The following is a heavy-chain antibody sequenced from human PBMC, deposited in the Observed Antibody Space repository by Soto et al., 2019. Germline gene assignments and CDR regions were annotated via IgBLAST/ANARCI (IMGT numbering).Heavy chain of an antibody. J-gene: IGHJ4*02. CDR2: IYYSGST. CDR1: GGSISSGDYY. D-gene: IGHD3-16*01. V-gene: IGHV4-30-4*01. Sequence: PSETLSLTCTVSGGSISSGDYYWSWIRQPPGKGLEWIGYIYYSGSTYCNPSLKSRVTISVDTSKNQFSLKLSSVTAADTAVYYCARGGGHGRGLYFDYWGQGTLVTVSS. CDR3: ARGGGHGRGLYFDY.